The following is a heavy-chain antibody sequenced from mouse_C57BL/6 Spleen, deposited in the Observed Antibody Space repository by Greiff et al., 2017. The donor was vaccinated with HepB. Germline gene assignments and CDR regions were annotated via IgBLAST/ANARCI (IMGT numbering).Heavy chain of an antibody. Sequence: VQLQQPGAELVKPGASVKLSCKASGYTFTSYWMQWVKQRPGQGLEWIGEIDPSDSYTNYNQKFKGKATLTVDTSSSTAYMQLSSLTSEDSAVYYCARKGLGSRGHYFDYWGQGTTLTVSS. J-gene: IGHJ2*01. D-gene: IGHD1-1*01. CDR1: GYTFTSYW. CDR2: IDPSDSYT. CDR3: ARKGLGSRGHYFDY. V-gene: IGHV1-50*01.